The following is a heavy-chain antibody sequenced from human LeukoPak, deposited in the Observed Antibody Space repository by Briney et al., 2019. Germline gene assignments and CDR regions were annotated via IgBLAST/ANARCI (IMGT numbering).Heavy chain of an antibody. D-gene: IGHD5-18*01. Sequence: GGSLRLSCAASGFTFSSYSMNWVRQAPGKGLEWVSSISSSSSYIYYAGSVKGRFTISRDNSKNTLYLQMNSLRAEDTAVYYCAREGSYDPWEYYYYYVDVWGKGTTVIVSS. V-gene: IGHV3-21*06. CDR2: ISSSSSYI. CDR3: AREGSYDPWEYYYYYVDV. CDR1: GFTFSSYS. J-gene: IGHJ6*03.